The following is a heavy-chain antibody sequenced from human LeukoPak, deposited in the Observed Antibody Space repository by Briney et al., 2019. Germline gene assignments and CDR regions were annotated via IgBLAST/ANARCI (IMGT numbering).Heavy chain of an antibody. CDR3: ASYYDILTGGVDY. J-gene: IGHJ4*02. CDR2: IYYSGST. V-gene: IGHV4-59*01. D-gene: IGHD3-9*01. Sequence: PSETLSLTCTVSGGSISSYYWSWIRQPPGKGLEWIGYIYYSGSTNYNPSLKSRVTISVDTSKNQFSLKLSSVTAADTAVYYCASYYDILTGGVDYWGQGTLVTVSS. CDR1: GGSISSYY.